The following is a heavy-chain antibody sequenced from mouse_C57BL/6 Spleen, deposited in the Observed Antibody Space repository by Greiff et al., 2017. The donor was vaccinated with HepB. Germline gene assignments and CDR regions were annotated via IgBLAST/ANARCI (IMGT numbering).Heavy chain of an antibody. D-gene: IGHD1-1*01. CDR3: ASDYYGSSYEAGY. CDR2: ISSGSSTI. Sequence: EVHLVESGGGLVKPGGSLKLSCAASGFTFSDYGMHWVRQAPEKGLEWVAYISSGSSTIYYADTVKGRFTISRDNAKNTLFLQMTSLRSEDTAMYYCASDYYGSSYEAGYWGQGTTLTVSS. CDR1: GFTFSDYG. V-gene: IGHV5-17*01. J-gene: IGHJ2*01.